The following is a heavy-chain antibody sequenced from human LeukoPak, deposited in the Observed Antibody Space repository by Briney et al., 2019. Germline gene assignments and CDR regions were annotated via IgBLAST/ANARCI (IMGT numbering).Heavy chain of an antibody. D-gene: IGHD5-18*01. CDR2: ISYDGSNK. Sequence: PGRSLRLSCAASGFTFSSYAMHWVRQAPGKGLEWVAVISYDGSNKNYADSVKGRFTISRDNSKNTLYLQMNSVRAEDTAVYYCAREVVRHVDTAMVLDYWGQGTLVTVSS. CDR3: AREVVRHVDTAMVLDY. V-gene: IGHV3-30-3*01. CDR1: GFTFSSYA. J-gene: IGHJ4*02.